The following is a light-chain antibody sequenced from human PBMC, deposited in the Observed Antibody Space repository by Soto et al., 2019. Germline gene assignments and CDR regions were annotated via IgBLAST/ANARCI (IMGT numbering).Light chain of an antibody. Sequence: QSVLTQSPSASGSPGQSVTISCTGTSSDIGGYNSVSWYQQHPGKAPKVMIYDVTKRPSGVPDRFSGSKSGNTASLTISGRQAEDEADYFCTSPTPCSLYVFGTGTKVTVL. CDR2: DVT. V-gene: IGLV2-8*01. CDR3: TSPTPCSLYV. CDR1: SSDIGGYNS. J-gene: IGLJ1*01.